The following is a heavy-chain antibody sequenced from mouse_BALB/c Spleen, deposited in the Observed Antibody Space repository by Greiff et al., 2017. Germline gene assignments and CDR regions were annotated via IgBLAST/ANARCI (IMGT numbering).Heavy chain of an antibody. Sequence: VQLQQSGPQLVRPGASVKISCKASGYSFTSYWMHWVKQRPGQGLEWIGMIDPSDSETRLNQKFKDKATLTVDKSSSTAYMQLSSPTSEDSAVYYCARDSSGYEAMDYWGQGTSVTVSS. D-gene: IGHD3-2*01. CDR2: IDPSDSET. CDR1: GYSFTSYW. J-gene: IGHJ4*01. CDR3: ARDSSGYEAMDY. V-gene: IGHV1S127*01.